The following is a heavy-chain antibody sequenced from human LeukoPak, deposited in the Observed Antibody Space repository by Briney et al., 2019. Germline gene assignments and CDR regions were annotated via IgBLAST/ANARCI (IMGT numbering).Heavy chain of an antibody. J-gene: IGHJ3*02. CDR2: IYYSGST. CDR3: AREGSSHDYGDYVDAFDI. Sequence: PSETLSLTCTVSGGSISSYYWSWIRQPPGKGLEWIGYIYYSGSTNYNPSLKGRVTTSVDTSKNQFSLKLSSVTTADTAVYYCAREGSSHDYGDYVDAFDIWGQGTMVTVSS. V-gene: IGHV4-59*01. CDR1: GGSISSYY. D-gene: IGHD4-17*01.